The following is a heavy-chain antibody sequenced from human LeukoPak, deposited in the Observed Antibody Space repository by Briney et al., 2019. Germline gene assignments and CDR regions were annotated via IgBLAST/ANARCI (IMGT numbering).Heavy chain of an antibody. J-gene: IGHJ4*02. V-gene: IGHV1-2*06. D-gene: IGHD3-22*01. Sequence: GASVKVSCKASGGTFSSYAISWVRQAPGQGLEWMGRINPNSGGTNYAQKFQGRVTMTRDTSISTAYMELSRLRSDDTAVYYCARVHDSSGYYYLFDYWGQGTLVTVSS. CDR2: INPNSGGT. CDR3: ARVHDSSGYYYLFDY. CDR1: GGTFSSYA.